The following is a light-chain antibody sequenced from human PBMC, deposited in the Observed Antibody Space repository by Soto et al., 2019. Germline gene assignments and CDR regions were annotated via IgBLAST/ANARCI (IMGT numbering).Light chain of an antibody. J-gene: IGLJ1*01. V-gene: IGLV2-14*03. CDR2: DVT. CDR3: TSYTSSITYV. Sequence: QSVLTQPASGSGAPGQSITISCTGTSSDVGGYNFVSWYQHHPGKAPKLIIYDVTNRPSGISNRFSGSKSGNTASLTISGLQAEDEADYYCTSYTSSITYVFGTGTKVTVL. CDR1: SSDVGGYNF.